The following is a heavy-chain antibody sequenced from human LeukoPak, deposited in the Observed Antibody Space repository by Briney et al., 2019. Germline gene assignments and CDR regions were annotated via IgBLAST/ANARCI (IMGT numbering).Heavy chain of an antibody. CDR2: ISYDGSNK. CDR3: AKDSSSWYGWFDP. J-gene: IGHJ5*02. Sequence: GGSLRLSCAASGFTFSSYGMHWVRQAPGKGLEWVAGISYDGSNKYYADSVKGRFTISRDNSKNTLYLQMNSLRAEDTAVCYRAKDSSSWYGWFDPWGQGTLVTVSS. D-gene: IGHD6-13*01. V-gene: IGHV3-30*18. CDR1: GFTFSSYG.